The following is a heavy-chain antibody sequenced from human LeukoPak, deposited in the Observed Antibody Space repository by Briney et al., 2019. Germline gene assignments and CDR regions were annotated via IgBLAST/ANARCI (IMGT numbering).Heavy chain of an antibody. J-gene: IGHJ3*02. D-gene: IGHD6-13*01. CDR3: ARRLSSSSWFSSFDI. V-gene: IGHV3-23*01. Sequence: GGSLRLSCAASGFTFSSYSMNWVRQAPGKGLEWVSTITHTGGTTSYADSVKGRFSISRDTSMDTLYLQMNSLRADDTAVYYCARRLSSSSWFSSFDIWGQGTMVTVSS. CDR2: ITHTGGTT. CDR1: GFTFSSYS.